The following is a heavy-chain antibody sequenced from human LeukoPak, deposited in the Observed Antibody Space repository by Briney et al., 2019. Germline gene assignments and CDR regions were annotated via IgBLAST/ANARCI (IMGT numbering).Heavy chain of an antibody. CDR1: GYTFTSYA. J-gene: IGHJ4*02. D-gene: IGHD3-3*01. V-gene: IGHV1-3*01. Sequence: ASVKDSCKASGYTFTSYAMHWVRQAPGQRLEWMGWINAGNGNTKYSQKFQGRVTITRDTSASTAYMELSSLRSEDTAVYYCARLLSNYDFWSGGVDYCGQGTLVTVSS. CDR2: INAGNGNT. CDR3: ARLLSNYDFWSGGVDY.